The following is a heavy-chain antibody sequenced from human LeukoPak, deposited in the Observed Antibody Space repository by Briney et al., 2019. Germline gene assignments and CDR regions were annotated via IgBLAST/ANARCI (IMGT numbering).Heavy chain of an antibody. CDR1: GDSISTNYW. CDR3: ARGISGYFGTSGYYYDY. CDR2: IYHSGLI. V-gene: IGHV4-4*02. J-gene: IGHJ4*02. Sequence: SETLSLTCAVSGDSISTNYWWTWARQPPGKGLECIGEIYHSGLINYNPSLKNRVTLPIDKSNNHFSLRLSSLSAADPAVYYCARGISGYFGTSGYYYDYXXQGTLVTVXS. D-gene: IGHD3-22*01.